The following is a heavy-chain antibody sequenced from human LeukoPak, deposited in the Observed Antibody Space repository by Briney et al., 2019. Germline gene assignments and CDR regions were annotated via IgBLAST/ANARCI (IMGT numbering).Heavy chain of an antibody. D-gene: IGHD6-13*01. J-gene: IGHJ6*03. V-gene: IGHV4-4*09. CDR2: IYTSGST. Sequence: SETLSLTCTVSGGSISSYYWSWIRQPPGKGLEWIGYIYTSGSTNYNHSLKSRVTISVDTSKNQFSLKLSSVTAADTAVYYCARRLYSSSWDYYYYYYMDVWGKGTTVTVSS. CDR3: ARRLYSSSWDYYYYYYMDV. CDR1: GGSISSYY.